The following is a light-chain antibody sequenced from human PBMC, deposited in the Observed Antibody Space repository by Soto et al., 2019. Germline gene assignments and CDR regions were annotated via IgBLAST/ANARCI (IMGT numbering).Light chain of an antibody. J-gene: IGKJ4*01. CDR3: QQRSNWPLT. Sequence: EVVMTQSPASLSVSPGERATLSCRASQSVTTNLAWYQQKPGQAPRLLIYGASHRAAGIPARFSGSGFGTDFTLTISSLEPEDFAVYYCQQRSNWPLTFGGGTKVDIK. CDR2: GAS. V-gene: IGKV3-11*01. CDR1: QSVTTN.